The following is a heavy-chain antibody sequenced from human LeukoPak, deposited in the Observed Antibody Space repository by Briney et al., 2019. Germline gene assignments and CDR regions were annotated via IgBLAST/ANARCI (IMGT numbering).Heavy chain of an antibody. J-gene: IGHJ4*02. CDR1: IDSLCSGHDL. D-gene: IGHD5-12*01. CDR3: ARQSGYVRD. V-gene: IGHV4-30-4*01. Sequence: NPSQTLSLTCTLSIDSLCSGHDLGRRGRQPGGEGLEWIGFIYEEGRTYYKSSLKSRVTVSFDTSKIQFSLKLTSVTAADTAVYYCARQSGYVRDWGQGILVTVSS. CDR2: IYEEGRT.